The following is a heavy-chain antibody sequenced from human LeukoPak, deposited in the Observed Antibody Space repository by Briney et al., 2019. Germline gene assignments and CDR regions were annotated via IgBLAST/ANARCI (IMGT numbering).Heavy chain of an antibody. V-gene: IGHV3-30*18. CDR3: AKDWYDSSGYYSSPPHFDY. CDR1: GFTFDDYA. Sequence: HPGGSLRLSCAASGFTFDDYAMHWVRQAPGKGLEWVAVISYDGSNKYYADSVKGRFTISRDNSKNTLYLHMNSLRAEDTAVYYCAKDWYDSSGYYSSPPHFDYWGQGTLVTVSS. J-gene: IGHJ4*02. D-gene: IGHD3-22*01. CDR2: ISYDGSNK.